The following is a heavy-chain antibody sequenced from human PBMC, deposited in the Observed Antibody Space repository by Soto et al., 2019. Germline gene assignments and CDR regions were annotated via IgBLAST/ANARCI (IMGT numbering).Heavy chain of an antibody. J-gene: IGHJ4*02. CDR2: IKSDGRSA. Sequence: PGESLKISCAASGFTFSNYWMHWVRQAPGKGLVWVSRIKSDGRSASYADSVKGRFTISRDNAKNTLYLQMNSLRAEDTAVYYCARDLLGDSSVYFDYWGQGTLVTVSS. CDR1: GFTFSNYW. V-gene: IGHV3-74*01. CDR3: ARDLLGDSSVYFDY. D-gene: IGHD3-22*01.